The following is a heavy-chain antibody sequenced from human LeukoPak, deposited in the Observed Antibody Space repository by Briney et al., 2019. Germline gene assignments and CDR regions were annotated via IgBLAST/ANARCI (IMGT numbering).Heavy chain of an antibody. CDR3: ARGWFGELSARGPAYYYYYGMDV. Sequence: SETLSLTCAVSGGSISSSNWWSWVRQPPGKGLEWIGEIYHSGSTNYNPSLKSRVTISVDTSKNQFSLKLSSVTAADTAVYYCARGWFGELSARGPAYYYYYGMDVWGQGTTVTVSS. J-gene: IGHJ6*02. D-gene: IGHD3-10*01. CDR1: GGSISSSNW. CDR2: IYHSGST. V-gene: IGHV4-4*02.